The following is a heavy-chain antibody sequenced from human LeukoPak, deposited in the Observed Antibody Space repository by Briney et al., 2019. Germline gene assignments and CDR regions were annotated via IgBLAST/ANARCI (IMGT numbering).Heavy chain of an antibody. D-gene: IGHD4-17*01. CDR3: ARDKGDYGDYVFDY. Sequence: SETLSLTCTVSGASINNYFWSWVRQPPGKGLEWIGYMYSSGSSTYNPSLKSRVTMSIDPSRNQLSLRVTSVTAADTAVYYCARDKGDYGDYVFDYWGQGTLVTVSS. CDR2: MYSSGSS. V-gene: IGHV4-59*01. CDR1: GASINNYF. J-gene: IGHJ4*02.